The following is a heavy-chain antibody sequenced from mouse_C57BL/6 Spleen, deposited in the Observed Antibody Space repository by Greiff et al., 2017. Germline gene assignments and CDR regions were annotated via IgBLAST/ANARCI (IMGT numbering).Heavy chain of an antibody. CDR3: ARNRGGDY. V-gene: IGHV1-82*01. Sequence: VQLQESGPELVKPGASVKISCKASGYAFSSSWMNWVKQRPGQGLEWIGRIYPGAGDTNYNGKFKGKATLTADKSSSTAYMQLSSLTSEDSAVYFCARNRGGDYSGQGTTRTVAS. CDR2: IYPGAGDT. CDR1: GYAFSSSW. J-gene: IGHJ2*01.